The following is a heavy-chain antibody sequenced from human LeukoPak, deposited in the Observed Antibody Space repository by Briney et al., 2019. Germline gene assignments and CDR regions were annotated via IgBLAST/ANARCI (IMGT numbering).Heavy chain of an antibody. D-gene: IGHD2-21*01. V-gene: IGHV3-9*01. CDR1: GFTFDDYA. J-gene: IGHJ6*02. Sequence: PGGSLRLSCAASGFTFDDYAMHWVRQAPGKGLEWVAGINWNSGSIAYADSVKGRFTISRDNAKNSLYLQMNSLRAEDTALYYCGKDKGESNYYGMDVWGQGTTVTVSS. CDR2: INWNSGSI. CDR3: GKDKGESNYYGMDV.